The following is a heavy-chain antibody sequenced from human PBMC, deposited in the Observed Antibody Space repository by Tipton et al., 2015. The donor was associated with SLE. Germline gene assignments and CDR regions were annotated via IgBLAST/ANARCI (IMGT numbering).Heavy chain of an antibody. CDR2: IYDSGNT. J-gene: IGHJ2*01. V-gene: IGHV4-59*12. CDR1: GDFISNYF. CDR3: AREFLNPVTTVHYYFDL. Sequence: TLSLTCNVSGDFISNYFWSWIRQPPGKGLEWIGYIYDSGNTYYNPSLESRVTISVDRSENQFSLKLYSVTAADTAVYYCAREFLNPVTTVHYYFDLWGRGTLVTVSS. D-gene: IGHD4-11*01.